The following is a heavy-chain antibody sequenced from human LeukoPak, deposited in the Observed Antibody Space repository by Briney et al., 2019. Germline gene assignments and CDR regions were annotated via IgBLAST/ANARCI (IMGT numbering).Heavy chain of an antibody. D-gene: IGHD3-16*01. Sequence: PSETLSLTCTVSGGSISGYYWSWIRQPPGKGLEWIGFVYYSGSTNYNPSLKSRVTISVDTSKNQFSLKVSSVTAADTAVYYCARLRSLEDWGQGTLVTVSS. CDR1: GGSISGYY. CDR3: ARLRSLED. CDR2: VYYSGST. V-gene: IGHV4-59*01. J-gene: IGHJ4*02.